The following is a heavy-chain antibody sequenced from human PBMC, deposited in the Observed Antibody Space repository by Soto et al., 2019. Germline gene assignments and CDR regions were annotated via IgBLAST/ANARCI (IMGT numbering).Heavy chain of an antibody. CDR3: ASGASRWYPYFFDS. D-gene: IGHD6-13*01. V-gene: IGHV1-69*01. CDR2: IIPYYNTL. CDR1: EGTFNSYA. J-gene: IGHJ4*02. Sequence: QAQVVQSGAEVRKPGSSVKLSCKASEGTFNSYAIAWVRQAPGQGLEWMGGIIPYYNTLNYAQKFQDRGTVTADASTNTVYMELSSLRSDDTAVYFCASGASRWYPYFFDSWAQGTLVTVSS.